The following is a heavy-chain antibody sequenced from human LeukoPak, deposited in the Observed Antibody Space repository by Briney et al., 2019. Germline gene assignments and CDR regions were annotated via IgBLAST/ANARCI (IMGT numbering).Heavy chain of an antibody. Sequence: GGSLRLSCAASGFTVSSNYMNWVRQAPGKGLEWVSIIYSGGSTYYADSVKGRFTISRDNSKNTLYLQMNSLRAEDTAVYYCARGIAAEQTHRRSPSGRIWGQGTLVTVSS. J-gene: IGHJ1*01. V-gene: IGHV3-53*01. CDR2: IYSGGST. CDR1: GFTVSSNY. D-gene: IGHD6-13*01. CDR3: ARGIAAEQTHRRSPSGRI.